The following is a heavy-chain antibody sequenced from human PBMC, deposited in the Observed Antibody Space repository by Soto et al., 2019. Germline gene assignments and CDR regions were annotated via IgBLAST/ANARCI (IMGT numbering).Heavy chain of an antibody. J-gene: IGHJ6*02. CDR3: ARGGEYPYYGMDV. CDR1: GGSISSYY. CDR2: IYYRGST. Sequence: QVQLQESGPGLVKPSETLSLTCTVSGGSISSYYWSWIRQPPGKGLEWIGYIYYRGSTNYNPSLKSRVTISVDTSKNQFSLKLSSVTAADTAVYYCARGGEYPYYGMDVWGQGTTVTVSS. V-gene: IGHV4-59*01. D-gene: IGHD3-16*01.